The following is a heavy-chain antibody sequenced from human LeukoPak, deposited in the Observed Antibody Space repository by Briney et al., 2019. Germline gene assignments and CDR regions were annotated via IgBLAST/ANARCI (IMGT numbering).Heavy chain of an antibody. J-gene: IGHJ4*02. CDR2: ISSSSSYI. D-gene: IGHD3-3*01. V-gene: IGHV3-21*01. CDR3: ASEAPYYDFWSGYLH. Sequence: PGGSLRLSCAASGFTFSSYSMNWVRQAPGKGLEWVSSISSSSSYICYADSVKGRFTISRDNAKNSLYLQMNSLRAEDTTVYYCASEAPYYDFWSGYLHWGQGTLVTVSS. CDR1: GFTFSSYS.